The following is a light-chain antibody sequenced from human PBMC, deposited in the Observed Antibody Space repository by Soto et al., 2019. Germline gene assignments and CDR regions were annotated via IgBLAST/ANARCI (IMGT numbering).Light chain of an antibody. Sequence: QAVVTQPASVSGSPGQSITISCTGSSNDIGGYKYVSWYQHHPGQAPKLIIYDVDTRPSGVSSRFSGSKSGYTASLTISGLQAEDEAQYYCTSFTTRNTMVFGGGTKLTVL. CDR2: DVD. V-gene: IGLV2-14*03. CDR1: SNDIGGYKY. J-gene: IGLJ3*02. CDR3: TSFTTRNTMV.